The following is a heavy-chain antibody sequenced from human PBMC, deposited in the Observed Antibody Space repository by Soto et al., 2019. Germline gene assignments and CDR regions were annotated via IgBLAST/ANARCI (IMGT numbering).Heavy chain of an antibody. D-gene: IGHD6-6*01. Sequence: GSSVKVACKASGYTFTGYYMHWVRQAPGQGLEWMGWINPNSGGTNYAQKFQGRVTMTRDTSISTAYMELSRRRSDDTAVYYCARGGIAARPTLYGMDVWGQGTTVTVSS. CDR1: GYTFTGYY. CDR3: ARGGIAARPTLYGMDV. CDR2: INPNSGGT. J-gene: IGHJ6*02. V-gene: IGHV1-2*02.